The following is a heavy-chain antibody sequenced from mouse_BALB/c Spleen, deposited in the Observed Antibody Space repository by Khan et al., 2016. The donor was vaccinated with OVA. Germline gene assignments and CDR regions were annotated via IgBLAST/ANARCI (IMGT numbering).Heavy chain of an antibody. CDR3: ATRYGNPFAY. CDR1: GFNIKDTY. Sequence: MQLEESGAELVKPGASVKLSCSASGFNIKDTYIHWVKQRPEQGLEWIGRIDPPNDDSKYGPKFQDKATLTADTSSNTVYLQLSSLTSEDTAVYYCATRYGNPFAYWGQGTLVSVSA. J-gene: IGHJ3*01. D-gene: IGHD2-1*01. CDR2: IDPPNDDS. V-gene: IGHV14-3*02.